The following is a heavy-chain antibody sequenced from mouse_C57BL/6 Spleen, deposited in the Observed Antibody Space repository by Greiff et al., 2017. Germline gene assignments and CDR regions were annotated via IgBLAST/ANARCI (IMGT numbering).Heavy chain of an antibody. CDR3: ARDYYGSSPWFAY. V-gene: IGHV1-53*01. CDR2: INPSNGGT. J-gene: IGHJ3*01. Sequence: VQLQQPGTELVKPGASVKLSCTASGYTFTSYWMHWVKQRPGQGLEWIGNINPSNGGTNYNEKFKSKATLTVDKSSSTAYMQLSSLTSEDSAVYYCARDYYGSSPWFAYWGQGTLVTVSA. CDR1: GYTFTSYW. D-gene: IGHD1-1*01.